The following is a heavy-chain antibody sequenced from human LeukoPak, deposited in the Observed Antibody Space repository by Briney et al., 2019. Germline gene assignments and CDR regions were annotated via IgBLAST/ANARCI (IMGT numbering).Heavy chain of an antibody. D-gene: IGHD6-13*01. CDR2: MNPNSGNT. J-gene: IGHJ6*02. CDR1: GYTFTSYD. Sequence: GASVKVSCKASGYTFTSYDINWVRQATGQGLEWMGWMNPNSGNTGYAQKFQGRVTMTRNTPISTAYMELSSLRSEDTAVYYCARVSSSSWHYYYYGMDVWGQGTTVTVSS. V-gene: IGHV1-8*01. CDR3: ARVSSSSWHYYYYGMDV.